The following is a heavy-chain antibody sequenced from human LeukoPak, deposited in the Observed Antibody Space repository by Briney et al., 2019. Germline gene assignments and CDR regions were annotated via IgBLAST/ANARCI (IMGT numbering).Heavy chain of an antibody. Sequence: PGGCLRLSCAASGFTFSDYYMSWIRQAPGKGLEWVSYIISSGSTIYYADTVKGRYTISRDNAKNSLYLQMNSLRAEDTAVYYCARDRGIAVAVTNWFDPWGQGTLVT. CDR2: IISSGSTI. CDR3: ARDRGIAVAVTNWFDP. V-gene: IGHV3-11*01. J-gene: IGHJ5*02. CDR1: GFTFSDYY. D-gene: IGHD6-19*01.